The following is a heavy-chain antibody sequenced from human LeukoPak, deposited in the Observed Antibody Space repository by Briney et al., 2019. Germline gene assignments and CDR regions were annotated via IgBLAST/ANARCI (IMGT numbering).Heavy chain of an antibody. CDR1: GGSISSSSYY. Sequence: SETLSLTCTVSGGSISSSSYYWGWIRQPPGKGLEWIGYIYYSGSTNYNPSLKSRVTISVDTSKNQFSLKLSSVTAADTAVYYCARIEGHTWALNWFDPWGQGTLVTVSS. CDR2: IYYSGST. J-gene: IGHJ5*02. CDR3: ARIEGHTWALNWFDP. V-gene: IGHV4-61*05. D-gene: IGHD5-18*01.